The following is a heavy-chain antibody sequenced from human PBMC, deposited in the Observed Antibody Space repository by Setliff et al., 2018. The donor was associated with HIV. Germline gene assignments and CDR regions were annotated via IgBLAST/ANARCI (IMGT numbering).Heavy chain of an antibody. CDR1: GVSISDYY. CDR3: AKRTFVSGRLDP. CDR2: IYNSGST. D-gene: IGHD3-16*01. V-gene: IGHV4-4*08. Sequence: SETLSLTCTVSGVSISDYYWSWIRQPPGKGLEWVGYIYNSGSTNYNPSPKSRVTISVDTSKNQISLTLNSVTATDTAVYYWAKRTFVSGRLDPWGQGTLVTVSS. J-gene: IGHJ5*02.